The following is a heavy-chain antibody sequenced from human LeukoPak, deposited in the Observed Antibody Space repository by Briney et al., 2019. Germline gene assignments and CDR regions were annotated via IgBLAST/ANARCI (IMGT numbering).Heavy chain of an antibody. CDR1: GFTFSSYS. J-gene: IGHJ5*02. CDR2: ISSSSSTI. V-gene: IGHV3-48*04. Sequence: GGSLRLSCAASGFTFSSYSMNWVRQAPGKGLEWVSYISSSSSTIYYADSVKGRFTISRDNAKNSLYLQMNSLRAEDTAVYYCALRGKGSWFGPWGQGTLVTVSS. CDR3: ALRGKGSWFGP. D-gene: IGHD3-10*01.